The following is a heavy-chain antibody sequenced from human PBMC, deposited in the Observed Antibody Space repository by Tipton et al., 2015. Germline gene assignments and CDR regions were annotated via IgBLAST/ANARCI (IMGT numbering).Heavy chain of an antibody. CDR3: ARGYGDLARYFDF. V-gene: IGHV3-7*01. CDR1: GFTFSRSW. D-gene: IGHD4-17*01. Sequence: SLRLSCAASGFTFSRSWMTWVRQAPGKGLEWLGNIKDDGSEAYYVDSVKGRFTMSRDNAKNSLYLQMTSLRAEDTAVYYCARGYGDLARYFDFWGQGTLVTVSS. CDR2: IKDDGSEA. J-gene: IGHJ4*02.